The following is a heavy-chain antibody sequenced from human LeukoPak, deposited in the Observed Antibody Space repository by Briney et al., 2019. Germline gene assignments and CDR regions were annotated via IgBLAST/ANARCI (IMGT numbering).Heavy chain of an antibody. V-gene: IGHV3-48*01. CDR3: ARRKDWCTSSSCHFDF. Sequence: PGGSLRLSCAASGFTFSSYNMNWVRQAPGKGLEWVSYITSSSNTIYYADSVKGRFTISRDNAKNSLYLQMNSLRAEDTAAYYCARRKDWCTSSSCHFDFWGRGTQVTVSS. D-gene: IGHD2-2*01. CDR2: ITSSSNTI. CDR1: GFTFSSYN. J-gene: IGHJ4*02.